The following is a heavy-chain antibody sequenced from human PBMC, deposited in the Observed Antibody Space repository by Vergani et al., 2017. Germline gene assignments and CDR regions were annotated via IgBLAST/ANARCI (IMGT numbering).Heavy chain of an antibody. CDR1: GGSVSSGSYY. V-gene: IGHV4-61*01. J-gene: IGHJ5*02. D-gene: IGHD2-2*01. Sequence: QVQLQESGPGLVKPSETLSLTCTVSGGSVSSGSYYWSWIRQPPGKGLEWIGYIYYSGSTNYNPSLKSRVTISVDTSKNQFSLKLSSVTAADTAVYYCAREVGPIWCSSTSCYREKNWFDPWGQGTLVTVSS. CDR2: IYYSGST. CDR3: AREVGPIWCSSTSCYREKNWFDP.